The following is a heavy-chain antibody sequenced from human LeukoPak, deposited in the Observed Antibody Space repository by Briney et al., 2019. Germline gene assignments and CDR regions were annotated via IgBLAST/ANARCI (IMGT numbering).Heavy chain of an antibody. CDR2: ISSSSSYI. D-gene: IGHD2-21*02. V-gene: IGHV3-21*01. Sequence: PGGSLRLSCAASGFTFSSYSMNWVRQAPGKGLEWVSSISSSSSYIYYADSVKGRFTISRDNAKNSLYLQMTSLRAEETAVYYCARDSAYCGGDCYSSRYYYYYYMDVWGKGTTVTVSS. CDR1: GFTFSSYS. J-gene: IGHJ6*03. CDR3: ARDSAYCGGDCYSSRYYYYYYMDV.